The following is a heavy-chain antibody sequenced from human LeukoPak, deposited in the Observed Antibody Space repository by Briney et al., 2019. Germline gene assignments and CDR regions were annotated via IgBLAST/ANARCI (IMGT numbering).Heavy chain of an antibody. V-gene: IGHV4-34*01. CDR3: ARGLWFGELSTDYFDY. Sequence: SETLSLTCAVYGGSFSGYYWSWIRQPPGKGLEWIGEINHRGSTNYNPSLKSRVTISVDTSKNQFSLKLSSVTAADTAVYYCARGLWFGELSTDYFDYWGQGTLVTVSS. CDR1: GGSFSGYY. D-gene: IGHD3-10*01. J-gene: IGHJ4*02. CDR2: INHRGST.